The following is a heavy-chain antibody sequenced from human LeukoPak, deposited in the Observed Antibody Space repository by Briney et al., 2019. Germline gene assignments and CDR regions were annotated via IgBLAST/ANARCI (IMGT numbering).Heavy chain of an antibody. D-gene: IGHD3-22*01. Sequence: GASVKVSCKASGYTFTSYGINWVRQAPGQGLEWMGWISAYNGNTNYAQKLQGRVTMTTDTSTSTAYMELRSLRSDDTAVHYCARDFAEQDYYDSSGDAFDIWGQGTMVTVSS. CDR3: ARDFAEQDYYDSSGDAFDI. J-gene: IGHJ3*02. CDR2: ISAYNGNT. CDR1: GYTFTSYG. V-gene: IGHV1-18*01.